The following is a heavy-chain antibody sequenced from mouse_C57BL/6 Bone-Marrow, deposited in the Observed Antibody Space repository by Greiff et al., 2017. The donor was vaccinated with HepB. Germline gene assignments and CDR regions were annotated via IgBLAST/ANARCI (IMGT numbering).Heavy chain of an antibody. J-gene: IGHJ2*01. Sequence: EVKVVESGGDLVKPGGSLKLSCAASGFTFSSYGMSWVRQTPDKRLEWVATISSGGSYTYYPDSVKGRFTISRDNAKNTLYLQMSSLKSEDTAMYYCARRSRWLLRYYFDYWGQGTTLTVSS. CDR1: GFTFSSYG. V-gene: IGHV5-6*02. CDR3: ARRSRWLLRYYFDY. D-gene: IGHD2-3*01. CDR2: ISSGGSYT.